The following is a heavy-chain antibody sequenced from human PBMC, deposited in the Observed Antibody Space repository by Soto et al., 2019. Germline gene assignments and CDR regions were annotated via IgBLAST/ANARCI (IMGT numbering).Heavy chain of an antibody. CDR1: TSTFSNYA. CDR3: AKGGDFWSGYYFDYYYYGMDV. CDR2: ISYDGSNK. Sequence: PGGSLRLSCAASTSTFSNYAMTWVRQAPGKGLEWVAVISYDGSNKYYADSVKGRFTISRDNSKNTLYLQMNSLRAEDTAVYYCAKGGDFWSGYYFDYYYYGMDVWGQGTTVTVSS. D-gene: IGHD3-3*01. J-gene: IGHJ6*02. V-gene: IGHV3-30*18.